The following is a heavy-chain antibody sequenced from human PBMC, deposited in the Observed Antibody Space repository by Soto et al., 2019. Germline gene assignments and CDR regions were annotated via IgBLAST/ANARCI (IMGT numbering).Heavy chain of an antibody. CDR3: VKVLAVRTALSYYGS. D-gene: IGHD3-10*01. J-gene: IGHJ5*02. Sequence: GGSLRLSCSASGFTFSFYDMHWVRQAPGKGLEYVSAISSTGGATYYADSVKGRFTISRDNSKDTVFLQLSSLRAEDTAVYYCVKVLAVRTALSYYGSWGQGTLVTVSS. CDR2: ISSTGGAT. V-gene: IGHV3-64D*08. CDR1: GFTFSFYD.